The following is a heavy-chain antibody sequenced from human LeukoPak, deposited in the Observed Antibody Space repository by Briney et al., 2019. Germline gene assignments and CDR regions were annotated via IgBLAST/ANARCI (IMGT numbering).Heavy chain of an antibody. CDR1: GFSVSSNY. J-gene: IGHJ3*02. Sequence: PGGSLRLSCAASGFSVSSNYMSWVRQAPGKGLEWVSVIYRGGSTYYADSVKGRFTISRDNSKNTLYLQMNSLRVEDTAVYYCARVAAAATGAFDIWGQGTMVTVSS. CDR3: ARVAAAATGAFDI. V-gene: IGHV3-53*01. CDR2: IYRGGST. D-gene: IGHD6-25*01.